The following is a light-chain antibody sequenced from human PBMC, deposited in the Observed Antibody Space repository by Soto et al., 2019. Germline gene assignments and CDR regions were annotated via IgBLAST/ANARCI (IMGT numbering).Light chain of an antibody. J-gene: IGKJ1*01. CDR3: QQYVSSGT. Sequence: EIVLTQSPATLSLSPGEGATLSCRASQSISSYLAWYQQKPGQAPRLLIYGASNRATGIPDRFSGSGSGTDFTLTISRLEPEDFAVYYCQQYVSSGTFGQGTKV. CDR2: GAS. V-gene: IGKV3-20*01. CDR1: QSISSY.